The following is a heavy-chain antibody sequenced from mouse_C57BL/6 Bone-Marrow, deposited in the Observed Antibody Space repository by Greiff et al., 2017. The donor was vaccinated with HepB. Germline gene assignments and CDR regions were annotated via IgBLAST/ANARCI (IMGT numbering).Heavy chain of an antibody. V-gene: IGHV1-55*01. CDR2: IYPGSGST. CDR1: GYTFTSYW. D-gene: IGHD1-1*01. J-gene: IGHJ2*01. CDR3: ALYYGSSYVPFDY. Sequence: QVQLKQPGAELVKPGASVKMSCKASGYTFTSYWITWVKQRPGQGLEWIGDIYPGSGSTNYNEKFKSKATLTVDTSSSTAYMQLSSLTSEDSAVYYCALYYGSSYVPFDYWGQGTTLTVSS.